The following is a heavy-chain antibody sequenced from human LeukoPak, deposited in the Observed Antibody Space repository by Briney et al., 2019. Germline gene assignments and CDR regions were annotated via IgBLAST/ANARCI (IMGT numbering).Heavy chain of an antibody. CDR3: AGDGTMVRGVMGY. CDR2: INPNSGGT. V-gene: IGHV1-2*02. Sequence: VASVRVSCKASVYTLTGYYMHWVRQAPGQGLEWMGWINPNSGGTNYAQKFQGRVTMTKDTSISTAYMELSRLRSDDTAVYYCAGDGTMVRGVMGYWGQGTLVTVSS. CDR1: VYTLTGYY. D-gene: IGHD3-10*01. J-gene: IGHJ4*02.